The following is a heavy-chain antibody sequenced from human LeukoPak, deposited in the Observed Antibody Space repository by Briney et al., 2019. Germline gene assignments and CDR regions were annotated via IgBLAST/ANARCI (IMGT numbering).Heavy chain of an antibody. D-gene: IGHD1-26*01. J-gene: IGHJ3*02. Sequence: GGSLRLSCAASGFTFSSYWMHWVRQAPGKGLVWVSRINTDGRNTGYADSVTGRFTISRDNAKNSLYLQMNSLRAEDMALYYCAKDSGSYHDAFDIWGQGTMVTVSS. CDR2: INTDGRNT. V-gene: IGHV3-74*01. CDR1: GFTFSSYW. CDR3: AKDSGSYHDAFDI.